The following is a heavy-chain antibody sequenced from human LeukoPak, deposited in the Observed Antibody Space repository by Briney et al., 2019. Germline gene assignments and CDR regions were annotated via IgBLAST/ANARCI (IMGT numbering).Heavy chain of an antibody. CDR3: ATFGYNWNLGY. CDR1: GGSFSGYY. D-gene: IGHD1-20*01. CDR2: INHSGST. Sequence: PSETLSLTCAVYGGSFSGYYWSWIRQPPGKGLEWIGEINHSGSTNYNPSLKSRVTISVDTSKNQFSLKLSSVTAADTAVYYCATFGYNWNLGYWGQGTLVTVSS. V-gene: IGHV4-34*01. J-gene: IGHJ4*02.